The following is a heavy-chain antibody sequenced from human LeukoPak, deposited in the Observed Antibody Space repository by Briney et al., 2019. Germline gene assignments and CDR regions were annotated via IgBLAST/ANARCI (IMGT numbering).Heavy chain of an antibody. CDR3: ARDRGDYGVSWFDP. D-gene: IGHD4-17*01. V-gene: IGHV1-18*04. Sequence: ASVKVSRKASGYTFTSYGISWVRRAPGQGLEWMGWISAYNGNTNYAQKLQGRVTMTTDTSTSTAYMELRSLRSDDTAVYYCARDRGDYGVSWFDPWGQGTLVTVSS. CDR1: GYTFTSYG. CDR2: ISAYNGNT. J-gene: IGHJ5*02.